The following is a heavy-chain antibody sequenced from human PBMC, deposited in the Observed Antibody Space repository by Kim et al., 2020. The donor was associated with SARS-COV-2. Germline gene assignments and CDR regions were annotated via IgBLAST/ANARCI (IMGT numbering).Heavy chain of an antibody. V-gene: IGHV1-18*01. D-gene: IGHD6-19*01. CDR1: GYTFTSYG. J-gene: IGHJ4*02. CDR2: ISAYNGNT. Sequence: ASVKVSCKASGYTFTSYGISWVRQAPGQGLEWMGWISAYNGNTNYAQKLQGRVTMTTDTSTSTAYMELRSLRSDDTAVYYCARARDYRRQGYSSGWSDYWGQGTLVTVSS. CDR3: ARARDYRRQGYSSGWSDY.